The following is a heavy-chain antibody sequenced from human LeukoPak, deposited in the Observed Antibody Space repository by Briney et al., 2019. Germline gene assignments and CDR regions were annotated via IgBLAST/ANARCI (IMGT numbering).Heavy chain of an antibody. CDR1: GYSISSGYY. D-gene: IGHD1-1*01. CDR3: ARVFPTGHYYYMDV. V-gene: IGHV4-38-2*01. Sequence: SETLSLTCAVSGYSISSGYYWGWIRQPPGKGVEWIGSIYHSGSTYYNPSLKSRVTISVDTSKNQFSLKLSSVTAAHAAVYYCARVFPTGHYYYMDVWGKGTTVTVSS. CDR2: IYHSGST. J-gene: IGHJ6*03.